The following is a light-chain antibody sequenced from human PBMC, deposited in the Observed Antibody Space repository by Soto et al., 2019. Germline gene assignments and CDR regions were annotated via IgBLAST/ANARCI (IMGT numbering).Light chain of an antibody. CDR3: SSYTSSIL. J-gene: IGLJ2*01. CDR2: DVS. Sequence: QSALTQPASVSGSPGXSXXISCTGTSSDVGGYNYVSWYQQHPGKAPKLMIYDVSNRPSGVSNRFSGSKSGNTASLTISGLQAEDEADYYCSSYTSSILFGGGTKLTVL. V-gene: IGLV2-14*01. CDR1: SSDVGGYNY.